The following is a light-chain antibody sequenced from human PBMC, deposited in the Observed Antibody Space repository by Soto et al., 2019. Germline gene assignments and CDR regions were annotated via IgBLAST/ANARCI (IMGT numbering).Light chain of an antibody. CDR2: AAS. V-gene: IGKV1-9*01. CDR1: QGISSY. Sequence: DIQLTQSPSFLSASVGDRVTITCRASQGISSYLAWYQQKPGKAPKLLIYAASTLQSGVPSRFSGSGSGTEFTLTISSLQPEAFANYYCQQLNSYPLTFGGGTKVEIK. J-gene: IGKJ4*01. CDR3: QQLNSYPLT.